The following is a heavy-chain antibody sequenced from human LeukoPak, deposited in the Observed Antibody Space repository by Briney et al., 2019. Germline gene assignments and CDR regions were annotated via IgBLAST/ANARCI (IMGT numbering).Heavy chain of an antibody. D-gene: IGHD3-10*01. J-gene: IGHJ4*02. CDR2: IRSKAYGGTT. V-gene: IGHV3-49*03. CDR3: GRLGSSYELDY. Sequence: GGSLRLSCTASGFTFGDYAMSWFRQAPGKGLEWVGFIRSKAYGGTTEYAASVKGRFTISRDESKNTAYLQMNSLKTDDTAVYYCGRLGSSYELDYWGQGTLVTVSS. CDR1: GFTFGDYA.